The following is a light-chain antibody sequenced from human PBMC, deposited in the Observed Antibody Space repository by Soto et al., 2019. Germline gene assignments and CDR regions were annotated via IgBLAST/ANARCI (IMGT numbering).Light chain of an antibody. CDR3: SSHTSSSTWV. CDR2: DVS. CDR1: SSDVGGYNY. J-gene: IGLJ3*02. Sequence: QSALTQPASVSGSPGQSITISCTGTSSDVGGYNYVCWYQQHPGKAPKLMIYDVSNRPSGVSNRFSGSKSGNTASLTISGLQAEDEADYYCSSHTSSSTWVFGGGTKLTVL. V-gene: IGLV2-14*01.